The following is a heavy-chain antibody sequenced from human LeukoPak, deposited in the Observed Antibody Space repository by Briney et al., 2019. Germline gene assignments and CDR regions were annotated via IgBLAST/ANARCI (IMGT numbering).Heavy chain of an antibody. Sequence: GGSLRLSCVASGFSLSGYWMYWVRQAPGKGLMYISRNNGDGSTTNYADVVKGRFTMSRDNVKNTLYLQMDSLRVEDTAVYYCVRSLRSADFWGQGTLVTVSS. CDR2: NNGDGSTT. J-gene: IGHJ4*02. CDR1: GFSLSGYW. CDR3: VRSLRSADF. V-gene: IGHV3-74*01.